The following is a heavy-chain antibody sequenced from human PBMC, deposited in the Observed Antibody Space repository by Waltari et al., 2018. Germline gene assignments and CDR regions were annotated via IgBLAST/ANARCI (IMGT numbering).Heavy chain of an antibody. CDR1: GGSFTTYF. J-gene: IGHJ4*02. CDR2: ITHSGNT. V-gene: IGHV4-34*01. CDR3: ATSSGYSSSYYGTSDY. D-gene: IGHD2-2*01. Sequence: QVQLQQWGAGLLKPSETLSLTCAVYGGSFTTYFWTWVRQPPGKGLEWIGEITHSGNTNYNPSLKSRVTISVDTSKNQFSVKLSSVTAADTAVYYCATSSGYSSSYYGTSDYWGQGTLVTVSS.